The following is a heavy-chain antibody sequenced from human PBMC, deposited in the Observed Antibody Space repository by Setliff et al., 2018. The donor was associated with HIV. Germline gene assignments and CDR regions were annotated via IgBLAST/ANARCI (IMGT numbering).Heavy chain of an antibody. Sequence: GASVKVSCKASGYTFTSYDISWVRQAPGQGLEWMGWISAYNGNTNYAQKLQGRVTMTTDTFTSTAYMELRSLRSDDTAVYYCARQTYYYDNSGHNWFDPWGQGTLVTVSS. CDR2: ISAYNGNT. CDR1: GYTFTSYD. V-gene: IGHV1-18*01. CDR3: ARQTYYYDNSGHNWFDP. D-gene: IGHD3-22*01. J-gene: IGHJ5*02.